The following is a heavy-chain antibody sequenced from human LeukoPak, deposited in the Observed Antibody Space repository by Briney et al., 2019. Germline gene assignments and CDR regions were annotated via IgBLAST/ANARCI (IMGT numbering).Heavy chain of an antibody. CDR2: ISRSGSTK. Sequence: GGSLRLSCAASGFTFSDYNMRWIRQAPGKGLEWVSSISRSGSTKYYADSVKGRFTISRDNAENSLFLQMNSLRAEDTAVYYCARVLRYCSGGNCYSGGLGYMDVWGKGTTVTISS. D-gene: IGHD2-15*01. CDR3: ARVLRYCSGGNCYSGGLGYMDV. CDR1: GFTFSDYN. V-gene: IGHV3-11*01. J-gene: IGHJ6*03.